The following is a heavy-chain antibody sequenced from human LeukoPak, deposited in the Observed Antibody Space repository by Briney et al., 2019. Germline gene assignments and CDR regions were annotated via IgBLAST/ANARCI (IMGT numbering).Heavy chain of an antibody. D-gene: IGHD2-2*02. CDR2: IYPGDSET. CDR1: EHTFTNYW. V-gene: IGHV5-51*01. Sequence: GESLKISCKASEHTFTNYWIGWVRQMPGKGLEWMGIIYPGDSETRYSSSFQGRVTMSADKSTSTAYLQWSSLQASDTAMYYCARHKEGYCSSTSCYNFNHWGQGTLVTVSP. CDR3: ARHKEGYCSSTSCYNFNH. J-gene: IGHJ4*02.